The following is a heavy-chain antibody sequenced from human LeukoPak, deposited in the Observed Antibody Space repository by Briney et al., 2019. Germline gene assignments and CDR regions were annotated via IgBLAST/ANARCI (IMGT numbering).Heavy chain of an antibody. CDR2: IYSGGST. Sequence: GGSLRLSCAASGFTFSGFWMHWVRQAPGKGLEWVALIYSGGSTYYADFVKGRFTISRDNSKNTLYLQMSSLRAEDTAVYYCAGFSHKGVWGQGTTVTVSS. J-gene: IGHJ6*02. V-gene: IGHV3-66*01. CDR1: GFTFSGFW. CDR3: AGFSHKGV.